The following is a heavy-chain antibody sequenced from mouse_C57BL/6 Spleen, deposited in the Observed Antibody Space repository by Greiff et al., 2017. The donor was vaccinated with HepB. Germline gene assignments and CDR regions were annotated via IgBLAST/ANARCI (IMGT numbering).Heavy chain of an antibody. CDR1: GFTFSSYA. Sequence: EVQGVESGGGLVKPGGSLKLSCAASGFTFSSYAMSWVRQTPGKRLEWVATISDGGSYTYYPDNVKGRFTNSRDNAKNNLYLQMSHLKSENTAMYYCERERGYGNYERFAYWGQGTLVTVSA. CDR3: ERERGYGNYERFAY. D-gene: IGHD2-10*02. J-gene: IGHJ3*01. V-gene: IGHV5-4*01. CDR2: ISDGGSYT.